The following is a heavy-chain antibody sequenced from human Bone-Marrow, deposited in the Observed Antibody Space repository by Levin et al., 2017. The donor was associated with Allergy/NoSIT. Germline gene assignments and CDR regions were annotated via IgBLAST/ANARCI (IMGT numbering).Heavy chain of an antibody. CDR2: VNPSRGTT. Sequence: ASVKVSCEAFGFSFTSYDINWVRQASGRGLEWVGWVNPSRGTTGYAQKFQGRVTMTTDNFMNTAYMELSSLTPDDTAIYYCLREGKERHLDPDYWGRGNPSVGTAGDGQKVQARVTMRTDNFMKTAYMELSRLVPDDTAIYYCLREGKGRHLDPDYWGRGTLVTVSS. CDR3: LREGKERHLDPDYWGRGNPSVGTAGDGQKVQARVTMRTDNFMKTAYMELSRLVPDDTAIYYCLREGKGRHLDPDY. D-gene: IGHD7-27*01. V-gene: IGHV1-8*01. CDR1: GFSFTSYD. J-gene: IGHJ4*02.